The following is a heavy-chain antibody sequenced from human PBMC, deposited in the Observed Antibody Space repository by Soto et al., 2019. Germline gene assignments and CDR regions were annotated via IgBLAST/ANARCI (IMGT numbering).Heavy chain of an antibody. Sequence: QVQLQESGPGLVKPSETLSLTCTVSGGSISSYYWTWIRQSPGKGLEWIGYISNSGSTNYNPSLMSRITISVDTSTNQFSLEVRSVTAADTAVYYCARGGGSLTAGFDYWGPGTLVTVSS. CDR2: ISNSGST. J-gene: IGHJ4*02. D-gene: IGHD1-1*01. CDR1: GGSISSYY. V-gene: IGHV4-59*01. CDR3: ARGGGSLTAGFDY.